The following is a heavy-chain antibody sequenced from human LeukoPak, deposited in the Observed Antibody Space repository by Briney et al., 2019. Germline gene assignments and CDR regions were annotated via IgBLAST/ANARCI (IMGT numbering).Heavy chain of an antibody. CDR3: ARGGRYSSNWYLFGAFDI. CDR1: GGSFSGYY. V-gene: IGHV4-34*01. J-gene: IGHJ3*02. Sequence: SETLSLTCAVYGGSFSGYYWSWIRQPPGKGLEWIGEINHSGSTNYNPSLKSRVTISVDTSKNQFSLKLSSVTAADTAVYYCARGGRYSSNWYLFGAFDIWGQGTMVTVSS. D-gene: IGHD6-13*01. CDR2: INHSGST.